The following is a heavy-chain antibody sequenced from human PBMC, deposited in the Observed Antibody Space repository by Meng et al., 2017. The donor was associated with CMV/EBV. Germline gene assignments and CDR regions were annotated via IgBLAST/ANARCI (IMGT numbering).Heavy chain of an antibody. D-gene: IGHD2-2*02. CDR1: GGTFSSYA. Sequence: SVKVSCKASGGTFSSYAISWVRQAPGQGLEWMGGIIPILGTANYAQKFQGRVTITTDESTSTAYMELSSLRSEDTAVYYCARGYCSSTSCYNAFDIWGQGTTVTVSS. CDR3: ARGYCSSTSCYNAFDI. J-gene: IGHJ3*02. V-gene: IGHV1-69*05. CDR2: IIPILGTA.